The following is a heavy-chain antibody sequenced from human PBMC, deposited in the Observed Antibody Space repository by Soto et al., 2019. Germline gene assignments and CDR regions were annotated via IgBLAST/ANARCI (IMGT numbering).Heavy chain of an antibody. CDR3: AKTKEGGFDP. D-gene: IGHD3-16*01. J-gene: IGHJ5*02. Sequence: QVQLQASGPGLVRPSETLSLTCTVSGDSITSNYWSWIRQSPGQGLEWIGYFHYSLNTNYNPSLKSRVIISVDTSKNQFFLKLTSVTAADTAMYYCAKTKEGGFDPWGQGILVTVSS. CDR1: GDSITSNY. V-gene: IGHV4-59*01. CDR2: FHYSLNT.